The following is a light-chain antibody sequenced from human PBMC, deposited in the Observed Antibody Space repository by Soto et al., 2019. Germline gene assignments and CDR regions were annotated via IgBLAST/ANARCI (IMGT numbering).Light chain of an antibody. CDR1: TGAVTSGHY. V-gene: IGLV7-46*01. CDR3: LLSYSGAQDWV. J-gene: IGLJ3*02. Sequence: QAVVTQEPSLTVSPGGTVTLTCGSSTGAVTSGHYPNWFQQKPAQAPRTRIYDTSNKHSWTPARFSGSLLGGKAALTLSGAQPEDEAEYYCLLSYSGAQDWVFGGGTKLTVL. CDR2: DTS.